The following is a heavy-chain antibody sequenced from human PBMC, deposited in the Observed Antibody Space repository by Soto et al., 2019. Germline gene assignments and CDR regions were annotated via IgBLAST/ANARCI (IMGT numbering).Heavy chain of an antibody. V-gene: IGHV1-69*13. J-gene: IGHJ4*02. CDR3: VRDSGAKLSSS. D-gene: IGHD6-13*01. CDR2: IVPIYRTA. Sequence: SVKVSYKSSGGTFSSYRINLVRQAPGQGLEWVGGIVPIYRTADYAQKFQGRVTITADESARTSYMELRSLKSQDTAVYYCVRDSGAKLSSSWGQGTLVTVSS. CDR1: GGTFSSYR.